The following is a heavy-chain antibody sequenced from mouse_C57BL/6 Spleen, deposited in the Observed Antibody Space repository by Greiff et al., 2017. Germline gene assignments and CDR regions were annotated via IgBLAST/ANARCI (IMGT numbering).Heavy chain of an antibody. V-gene: IGHV5-6*01. J-gene: IGHJ3*01. D-gene: IGHD2-13*01. CDR2: ISSGGSYT. Sequence: VQLQQSGGDLVKPGGSLKLSCAASGFTFSSYGMSWVRQTPDKRLEWVATISSGGSYTYYPDSVKGRFTISRDNAKNTLYLQMSSLKSEDTAMYYCARQGDWALFAYWGQGTLVTVSA. CDR3: ARQGDWALFAY. CDR1: GFTFSSYG.